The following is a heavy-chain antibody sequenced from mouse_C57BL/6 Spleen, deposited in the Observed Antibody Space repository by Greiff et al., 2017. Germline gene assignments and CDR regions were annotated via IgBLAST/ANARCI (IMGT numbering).Heavy chain of an antibody. J-gene: IGHJ3*01. CDR2: ISSGGSYT. CDR1: GFTFSSHG. D-gene: IGHD2-3*01. Sequence: EVKLQESGGDLVKPGGSLKLSCAASGFTFSSHGMSWVRQTPDKRLEWVATISSGGSYTYYPDSVKGRFTISRDNAKNTLYLQMSSLKSEDTAMYYCARRIYDGYPAWFAYWGQGTLVTVSA. V-gene: IGHV5-6*02. CDR3: ARRIYDGYPAWFAY.